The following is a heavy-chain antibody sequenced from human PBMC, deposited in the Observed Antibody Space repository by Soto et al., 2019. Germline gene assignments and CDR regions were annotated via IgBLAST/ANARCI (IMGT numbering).Heavy chain of an antibody. CDR3: ARGANWNRNYYFDY. CDR2: IIPIFGTA. J-gene: IGHJ4*02. CDR1: GGTFSSYA. D-gene: IGHD1-1*01. V-gene: IGHV1-69*06. Sequence: QGQLVQSGAEGKKPGSSVKVSSKAPGGTFSSYAISWLRQSPGQGLEWMGGIIPIFGTANYAQKFKGRVTITADKSTSTGYMELSSLGSEDTDVYYCARGANWNRNYYFDYWGQGTLVTVSS.